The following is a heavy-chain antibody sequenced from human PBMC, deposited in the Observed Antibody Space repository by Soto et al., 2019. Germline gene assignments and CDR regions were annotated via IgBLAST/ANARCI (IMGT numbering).Heavy chain of an antibody. CDR2: ISGSGGST. V-gene: IGHV3-23*01. Sequence: GGSLRLSCSASGFSFGVYTISWFRQAPGKGLEWVSAISGSGGSTYYADSVKGRFTISRDNSKNTLYLQMNSLRAEDTAVYYSAKDDRGSSSWHRAFAICGQGTMVTVSS. CDR1: GFSFGVYT. D-gene: IGHD6-13*01. CDR3: AKDDRGSSSWHRAFAI. J-gene: IGHJ3*02.